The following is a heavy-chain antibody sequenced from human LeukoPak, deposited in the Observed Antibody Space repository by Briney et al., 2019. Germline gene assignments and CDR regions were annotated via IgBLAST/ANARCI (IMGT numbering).Heavy chain of an antibody. J-gene: IGHJ4*02. CDR3: ASSRRLYYFDY. Sequence: GGSLRLSCAASGFTFSDYYMSWIRQAPGKGLEWVSYISSSGSTIYYADSVKGRFTISRDNAKNSLYLQMNSLRADDTAVYYCASSRRLYYFDYWGQGTLVTVSS. CDR2: ISSSGSTI. V-gene: IGHV3-11*01. CDR1: GFTFSDYY.